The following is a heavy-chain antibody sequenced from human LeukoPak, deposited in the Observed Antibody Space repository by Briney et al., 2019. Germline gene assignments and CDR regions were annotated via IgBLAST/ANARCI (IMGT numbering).Heavy chain of an antibody. Sequence: SVKVSCKASGGSFSSNIIGWVRQAPGQGLEWMGGIVPIFGKTKYAQKFQGRVTITTDESSSTAYMELSSLRSDDTAIYYCTRGWGIPAPISWFDPWGQGTLVTVSS. V-gene: IGHV1-69*05. CDR1: GGSFSSNI. CDR2: IVPIFGKT. J-gene: IGHJ5*02. D-gene: IGHD2-2*01. CDR3: TRGWGIPAPISWFDP.